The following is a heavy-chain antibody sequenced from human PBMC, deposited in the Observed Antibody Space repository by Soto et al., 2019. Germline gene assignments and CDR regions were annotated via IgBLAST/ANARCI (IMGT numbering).Heavy chain of an antibody. Sequence: GGSLRLSCAASGFTFSSYAMSWVRQAPGKGQEWVSAISGSGGSTYYADSVKGRFTISRDNSKNTLYLQMNSLRAENTAVYYCAKASQWLRNYYYYMDVWGKGTTVTVSS. V-gene: IGHV3-23*01. CDR3: AKASQWLRNYYYYMDV. J-gene: IGHJ6*03. CDR1: GFTFSSYA. CDR2: ISGSGGST. D-gene: IGHD5-12*01.